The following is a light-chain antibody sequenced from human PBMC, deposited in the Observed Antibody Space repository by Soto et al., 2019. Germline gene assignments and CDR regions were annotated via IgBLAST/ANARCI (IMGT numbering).Light chain of an antibody. CDR1: SGDVGSYDL. V-gene: IGLV2-23*01. CDR3: CSYAGTSGAHWV. CDR2: EAS. J-gene: IGLJ3*02. Sequence: QSVLTQPASVSGSPGQSITISCTGTSGDVGSYDLVSWFQHRPGRAPKLMIYEASKRPSGVSNRFSGSKSGNTASLTISGLQTEDEAHYFCCSYAGTSGAHWVFGGGTQLTVL.